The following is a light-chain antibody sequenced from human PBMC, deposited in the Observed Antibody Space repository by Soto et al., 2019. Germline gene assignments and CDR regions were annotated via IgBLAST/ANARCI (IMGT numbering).Light chain of an antibody. CDR3: HQYNNWPPGT. Sequence: EIVMTQSPATLSVSPGERATLSCRASQSVSSNLAWYQQKPGQAPRLLIYGASTRATGIPARFSGSGSGTEFTLTISSLQSEAFAVYYCHQYNNWPPGTFGQGTKVEIK. CDR1: QSVSSN. CDR2: GAS. J-gene: IGKJ1*01. V-gene: IGKV3-15*01.